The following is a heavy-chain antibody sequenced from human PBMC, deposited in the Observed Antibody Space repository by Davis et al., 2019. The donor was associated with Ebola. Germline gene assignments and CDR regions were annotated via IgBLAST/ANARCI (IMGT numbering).Heavy chain of an antibody. J-gene: IGHJ6*02. CDR1: GFTFSSYS. CDR2: ISSSSSYI. V-gene: IGHV3-21*01. D-gene: IGHD3-16*01. Sequence: GESLKISCAASGFTFSSYSMNWVRQAPGKGLEWVSSISSSSSYIYYADSVKGRFTISRDTAKNSLYLQMNSLRAEDTAVYYCAGGYYYYYGMDVWGQGTTVTVSS. CDR3: AGGYYYYYGMDV.